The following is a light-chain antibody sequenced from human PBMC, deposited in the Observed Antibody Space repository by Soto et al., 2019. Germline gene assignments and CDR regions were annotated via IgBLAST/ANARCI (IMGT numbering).Light chain of an antibody. CDR1: SSNIGSNT. Sequence: QAVVTQPPSASGTPGQRVTISCSGSSSNIGSNTVNWYQQVPGTAPKVLIYSNSQRPSGVPDRFSGSRSGTSASLAISGLQSEDEAHYYCAAWDGSLNGVLFGGGTKLT. CDR3: AAWDGSLNGVL. CDR2: SNS. V-gene: IGLV1-44*01. J-gene: IGLJ2*01.